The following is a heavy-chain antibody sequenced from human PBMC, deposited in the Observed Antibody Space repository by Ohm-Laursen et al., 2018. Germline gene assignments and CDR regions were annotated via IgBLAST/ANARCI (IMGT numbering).Heavy chain of an antibody. CDR3: ARHRGGYFDY. D-gene: IGHD2-15*01. CDR2: IYYSGST. CDR1: GGSISSSSYY. V-gene: IGHV4-39*01. Sequence: GTLSLTCTVSGGSISSSSYYWGWIRQPPGKGLEWIGSIYYSGSTYYNPSLKSRVTISVDTSKNQFSLNLSSVTAADTAVYYCARHRGGYFDYWGQGTLVTVSS. J-gene: IGHJ4*02.